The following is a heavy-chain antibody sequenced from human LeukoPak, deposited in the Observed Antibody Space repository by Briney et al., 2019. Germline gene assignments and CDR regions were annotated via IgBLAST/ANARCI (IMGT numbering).Heavy chain of an antibody. CDR2: IRYDGSHK. D-gene: IGHD2-15*01. Sequence: GGSLRLSCAASGFAFSGYGMHWVRQAPGKGLEWVTYIRYDGSHKYYADSVQGRFTISRDNSKNTLYLQMSSLRAEDTAVYYCASTQRGDYFDYWGQGTLVTVSS. CDR1: GFAFSGYG. CDR3: ASTQRGDYFDY. V-gene: IGHV3-30*02. J-gene: IGHJ4*02.